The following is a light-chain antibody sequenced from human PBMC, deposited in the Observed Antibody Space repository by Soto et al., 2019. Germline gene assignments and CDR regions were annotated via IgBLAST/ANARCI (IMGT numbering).Light chain of an antibody. Sequence: VMTQSPAILSVSPGERATLSCRASQSVSTNVAWYQQIPGQTPRLLIYGASTRATGIPVRFSGSGSGTEFTLTISSLQSEDFATYHCQQGHSTPYTFGQGTRLEI. J-gene: IGKJ2*01. CDR2: GAS. CDR1: QSVSTN. CDR3: QQGHSTPYT. V-gene: IGKV3-15*01.